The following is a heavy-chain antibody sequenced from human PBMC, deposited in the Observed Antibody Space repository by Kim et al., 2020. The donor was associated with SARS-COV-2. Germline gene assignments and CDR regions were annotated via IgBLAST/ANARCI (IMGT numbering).Heavy chain of an antibody. J-gene: IGHJ3*02. Sequence: GGSLRLSCAASGFTFSSYGMHWVRQAPGKGLEWVAVIWYDGSNKYYADSVKGRFTISRDNSKNTLYLQMNSLRAEDTAVYYCARPGYSLSGLYAFDIWGQGTMVTVSS. V-gene: IGHV3-33*01. CDR1: GFTFSSYG. D-gene: IGHD6-13*01. CDR3: ARPGYSLSGLYAFDI. CDR2: IWYDGSNK.